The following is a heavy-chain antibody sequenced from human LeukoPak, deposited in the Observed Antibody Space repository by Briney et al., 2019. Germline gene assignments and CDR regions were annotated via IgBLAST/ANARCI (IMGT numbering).Heavy chain of an antibody. CDR3: AKSSSGLGLNEYFDL. J-gene: IGHJ2*01. CDR2: IYSGGGT. CDR1: GFTVSNSY. Sequence: SGGSLRLSCAASGFTVSNSYMNWVRQAPGKGLEWVSLIYSGGGTYYADSVKGRFTISRDNSKNTLYLQMNSLRAEDTAVYYCAKSSSGLGLNEYFDLWGRGTLVTVS. V-gene: IGHV3-66*01. D-gene: IGHD2-8*01.